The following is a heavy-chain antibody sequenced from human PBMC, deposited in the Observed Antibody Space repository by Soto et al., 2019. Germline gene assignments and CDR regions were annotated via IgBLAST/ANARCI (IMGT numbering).Heavy chain of an antibody. J-gene: IGHJ4*02. CDR1: GGTFSSYA. V-gene: IGHV1-69*13. CDR3: ASSRSDYSNFDY. Sequence: GASVKVSCKASGGTFSSYAISWVRQAPGQGLEWMGGIIPIFGTANYAQKFQGRVTITADESTSTAYMELSSLRSEDTAVYYCASSRSDYSNFDYWGQGTLVTVPS. D-gene: IGHD4-4*01. CDR2: IIPIFGTA.